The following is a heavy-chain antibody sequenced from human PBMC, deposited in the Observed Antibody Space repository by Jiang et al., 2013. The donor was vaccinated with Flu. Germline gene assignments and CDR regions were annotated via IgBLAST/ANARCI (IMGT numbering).Heavy chain of an antibody. CDR3: ARDGSGAYQSYYYYDMDV. J-gene: IGHJ6*02. D-gene: IGHD3-10*01. CDR2: ISYDGSNK. V-gene: IGHV3-30-3*01. CDR1: GLTLRTYA. Sequence: VQLLESGGGVVQPGRSLRLSCAGSGLTLRTYAMHWVRQAPGKGLEWVAVISYDGSNKYYADSVKGRFTISRDNSKNTLFMQMNSLRLEDTAVYYCARDGSGAYQSYYYYDMDVWGQGTTVTVSS.